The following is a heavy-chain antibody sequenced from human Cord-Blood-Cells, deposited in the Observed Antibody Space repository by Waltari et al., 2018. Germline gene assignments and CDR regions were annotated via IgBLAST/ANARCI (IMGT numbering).Heavy chain of an antibody. J-gene: IGHJ4*02. V-gene: IGHV4-38-2*01. CDR3: ARVYSGYDFDY. D-gene: IGHD5-12*01. CDR1: VYSISSAYY. Sequence: QVQLQESGPGLVKPSETLSLTCPVSVYSISSAYYCGRIRPPPGKGLEWIGSIYHSGSTYYNPSLKSRVTISVDTSKNQFSLKLSSVTAADTAVYYCARVYSGYDFDYWGQGTLVTVSS. CDR2: IYHSGST.